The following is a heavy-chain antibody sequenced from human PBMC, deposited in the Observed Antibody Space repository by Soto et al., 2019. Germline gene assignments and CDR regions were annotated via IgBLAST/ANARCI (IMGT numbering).Heavy chain of an antibody. CDR1: GYTFTTYG. Sequence: ASVKVSCKASGYTFTTYGINWVRQAPGQGLEWMGWIHPYNGNTKYVQKLQGRVTMTTDTSTSTAYMELRSLRSDDTAVYYCARVPETIVVVIPTVFWFDPWGQGTLVTVSS. J-gene: IGHJ5*02. D-gene: IGHD3-22*01. V-gene: IGHV1-18*01. CDR3: ARVPETIVVVIPTVFWFDP. CDR2: IHPYNGNT.